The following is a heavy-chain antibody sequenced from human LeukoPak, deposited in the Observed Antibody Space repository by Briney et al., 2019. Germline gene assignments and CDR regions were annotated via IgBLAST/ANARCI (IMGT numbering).Heavy chain of an antibody. CDR2: ISSSSSYI. V-gene: IGHV3-21*01. CDR3: ARDLNVWGAFDI. D-gene: IGHD7-27*01. J-gene: IGHJ3*02. Sequence: GGSLRLSCAASGFTFSSYTMNWVRQAPGKGLEWVSSISSSSSYIYHADSVRGRFTISRDNAKNSLYLQMNSLRAEDTAVYYCARDLNVWGAFDIWGQGTMVTVSS. CDR1: GFTFSSYT.